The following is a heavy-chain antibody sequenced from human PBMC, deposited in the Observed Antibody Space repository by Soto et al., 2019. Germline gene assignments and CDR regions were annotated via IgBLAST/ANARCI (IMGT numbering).Heavy chain of an antibody. D-gene: IGHD6-19*01. V-gene: IGHV1-58*01. Sequence: SVKVCCKASGFTKTSSAVQWVRQAREQRLEWIGWIVVGSGNTNYAQKFQERVTITRDMSTSTAYMELSSLRSEDTAVYYCAAGRYAMNPIAVAADYCYYGMDVWGQGTTVTVSS. CDR1: GFTKTSSA. CDR3: AAGRYAMNPIAVAADYCYYGMDV. CDR2: IVVGSGNT. J-gene: IGHJ6*02.